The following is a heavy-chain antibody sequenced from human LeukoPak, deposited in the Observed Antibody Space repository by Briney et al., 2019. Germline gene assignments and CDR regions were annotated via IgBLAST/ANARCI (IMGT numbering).Heavy chain of an antibody. CDR1: GFTFSSYE. CDR2: ISSSGSTI. J-gene: IGHJ4*02. V-gene: IGHV3-48*03. D-gene: IGHD1-26*01. Sequence: GGSLILSCAASGFTFSSYEMNWVRQAAGKGLEWVSYISSSGSTIYYADSVKGRFTISRDNAKNSLYLQMNSLRAEDTAVYYCARLGIEGHFDYWGQGTLVTVSS. CDR3: ARLGIEGHFDY.